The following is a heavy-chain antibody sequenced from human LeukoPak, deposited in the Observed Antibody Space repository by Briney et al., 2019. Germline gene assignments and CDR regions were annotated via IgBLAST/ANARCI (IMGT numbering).Heavy chain of an antibody. CDR3: ARSTYYYDSSGPPDYYYGMDV. D-gene: IGHD3-22*01. V-gene: IGHV1-18*01. CDR1: GYTFTSYG. Sequence: ASVKVSCKASGYTFTSYGISWVRQAPGQGLEWMGWISAYNGNTNYAQKLQGRVTMTTDTSTSTAYMELSSLRSEDTAVYYCARSTYYYDSSGPPDYYYGMDVWGQGTTVTVSS. J-gene: IGHJ6*02. CDR2: ISAYNGNT.